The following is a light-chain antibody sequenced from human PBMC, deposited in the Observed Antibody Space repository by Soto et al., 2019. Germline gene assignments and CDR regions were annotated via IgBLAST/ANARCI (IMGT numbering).Light chain of an antibody. Sequence: DIQMTQSPSSLSASVGDRVTITCRASQRIGPYLNWYQQKPGRAPKLLIYAASSLQSGVPSRFSGRGSGTDFTLTISSLQLEDFASYYCQQSYTTPRTFGQGTKLEIK. V-gene: IGKV1-39*01. CDR2: AAS. CDR1: QRIGPY. CDR3: QQSYTTPRT. J-gene: IGKJ2*02.